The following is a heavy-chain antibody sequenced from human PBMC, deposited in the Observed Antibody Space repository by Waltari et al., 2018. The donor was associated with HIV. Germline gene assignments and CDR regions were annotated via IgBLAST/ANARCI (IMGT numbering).Heavy chain of an antibody. D-gene: IGHD3-3*01. CDR2: LYGDGTT. CDR3: ARGIRYYAP. V-gene: IGHV3-53*02. CDR1: GTLVSDNY. Sequence: EVQLVQSGGGVVSPEESVRLSCAVSGTLVSDNYMSWIRQAPGKGLGWGAVLYGDGTTYYADSVKGRFVVSRDKAKNMFFLQMDYPRGADSATYFCARGIRYYAPWGQGVLVSVS. J-gene: IGHJ5*02.